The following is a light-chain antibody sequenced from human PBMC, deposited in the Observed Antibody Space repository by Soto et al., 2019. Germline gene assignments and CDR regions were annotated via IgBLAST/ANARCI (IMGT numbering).Light chain of an antibody. CDR1: SSDVGGYNY. J-gene: IGLJ2*01. V-gene: IGLV2-14*01. CDR3: SSYTSTSTVV. Sequence: QSALTQPASVSGSLGQSITISCTGTSSDVGGYNYVSWYQQHPGKDPKVVIFEVTYRPSGVSRRFSGSKSGNTASLTVSGLQAEDEGDYYCSSYTSTSTVVFGGGTKLTVL. CDR2: EVT.